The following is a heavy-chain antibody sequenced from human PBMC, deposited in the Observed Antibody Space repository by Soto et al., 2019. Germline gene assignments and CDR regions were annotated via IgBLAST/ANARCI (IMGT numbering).Heavy chain of an antibody. CDR2: IIPIFGTA. Sequence: SVKVSGEASGGTFSSYAISWVRQAPGQGLEWMGGIIPIFGTANYAQKFQGRVTITADESASTAYMELSSLRSEDTAVYYCARGGDGYNVTPLAPVDYWGQGTLVTVSS. CDR3: ARGGDGYNVTPLAPVDY. J-gene: IGHJ4*02. V-gene: IGHV1-69*13. CDR1: GGTFSSYA. D-gene: IGHD5-12*01.